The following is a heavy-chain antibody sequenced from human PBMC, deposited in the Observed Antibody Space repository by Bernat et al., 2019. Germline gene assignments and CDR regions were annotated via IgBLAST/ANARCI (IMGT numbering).Heavy chain of an antibody. V-gene: IGHV4-39*01. CDR2: ISYSGGA. CDR3: AGRLGWDLRQTFDY. Sequence: QLQLQESGPGLVKPSETLSLTCSVSGDSVNSTNYYWGWIRQPPGKGLEWIGTISYSGGAFYKPSLKGRVTISVDTSKNQFSLNLTSVTAADTAMYYCAGRLGWDLRQTFDYWGQGTLVTVSS. D-gene: IGHD2-21*01. J-gene: IGHJ4*02. CDR1: GDSVNSTNYY.